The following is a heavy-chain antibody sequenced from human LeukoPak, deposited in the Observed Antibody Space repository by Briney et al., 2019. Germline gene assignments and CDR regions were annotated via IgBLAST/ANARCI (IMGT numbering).Heavy chain of an antibody. CDR1: GYTFTSYG. J-gene: IGHJ4*02. Sequence: ASVTVSCKASGYTFTSYGISWVRQAPGQGLEWMGWISGYNGNTNYAQKLQGRVTMTTDTSTSTAYMELRSLRSDDTAVYYCARAAISKDSSGYFYWGQGTLVTVSS. D-gene: IGHD3-22*01. V-gene: IGHV1-18*01. CDR3: ARAAISKDSSGYFY. CDR2: ISGYNGNT.